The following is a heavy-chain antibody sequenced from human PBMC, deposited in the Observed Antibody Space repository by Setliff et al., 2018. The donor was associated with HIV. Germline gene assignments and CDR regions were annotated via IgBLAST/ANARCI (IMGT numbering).Heavy chain of an antibody. V-gene: IGHV3-66*02. D-gene: IGHD3-10*01. CDR2: IYGGGTT. CDR1: GFTFTNAW. Sequence: PGGSLRLSCAASGFTFTNAWMSWVRQAAGKGLEWVSVIYGGGTTHYADSVKGRFTISRDNSKNTVYLQMNSLRVEDTAVYYCARELYREWDYWGQGTLVTVSS. J-gene: IGHJ4*02. CDR3: ARELYREWDY.